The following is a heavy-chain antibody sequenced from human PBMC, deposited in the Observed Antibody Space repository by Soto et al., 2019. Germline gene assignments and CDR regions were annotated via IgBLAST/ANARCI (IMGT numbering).Heavy chain of an antibody. CDR3: ARSIAAAVDFDY. J-gene: IGHJ4*02. V-gene: IGHV1-18*01. D-gene: IGHD6-13*01. CDR2: ISAYSGST. Sequence: QVQLVQSGAEVKKPGASVKVSCKASGYTFTSYGISWVRQAPGQGLERMGWISAYSGSTNYAQKLQGRVTMTTDTSTSTAYMELRSLRSDDTAVYFCARSIAAAVDFDYWGQGTLVTVSS. CDR1: GYTFTSYG.